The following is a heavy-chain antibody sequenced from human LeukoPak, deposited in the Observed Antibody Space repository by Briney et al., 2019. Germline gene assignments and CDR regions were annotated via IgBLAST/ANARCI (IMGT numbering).Heavy chain of an antibody. CDR1: GGSFSGYY. J-gene: IGHJ4*02. V-gene: IGHV4-34*01. CDR3: ARDRTYYYDSSGYYGDPFDY. D-gene: IGHD3-22*01. Sequence: SETLSLTCAVYGGSFSGYYWSWIRQPPGKGLEWIGEINHSGSTNYNPSLKSRVTISVDTSKNQFSLKLSSVTAADTAVYYCARDRTYYYDSSGYYGDPFDYWGQGTLVTVSS. CDR2: INHSGST.